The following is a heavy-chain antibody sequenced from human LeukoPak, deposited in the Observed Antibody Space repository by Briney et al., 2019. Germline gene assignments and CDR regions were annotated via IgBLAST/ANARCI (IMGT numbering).Heavy chain of an antibody. CDR3: ASRSGRNYYGMDV. Sequence: SETLSLTCTVSGGSISSYYWNWIRQSPGKGLEWIGYTYYSGSTNYNPSLKSRVTISVDTSKEQFSLTLNSVTAADTAVYYCASRSGRNYYGMDVWGQGTTVTVSS. J-gene: IGHJ6*02. V-gene: IGHV4-59*01. D-gene: IGHD3-10*01. CDR1: GGSISSYY. CDR2: TYYSGST.